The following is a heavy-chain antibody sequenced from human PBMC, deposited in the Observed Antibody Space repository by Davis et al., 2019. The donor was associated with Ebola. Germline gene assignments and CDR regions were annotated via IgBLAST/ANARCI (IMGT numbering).Heavy chain of an antibody. CDR1: GYTFTGYY. CDR3: ARGYCSGGSCYSAYNWFDP. J-gene: IGHJ5*02. D-gene: IGHD2-15*01. V-gene: IGHV1-2*02. CDR2: INPNSGGT. Sequence: ASVQVSCKASGYTFTGYYMHWVRQAPGQGLEWMGWINPNSGGTNYAQKFQGRVTMTRDTSISTAYMELSRLRSDDTAVYYCARGYCSGGSCYSAYNWFDPWGQGTLVTVSS.